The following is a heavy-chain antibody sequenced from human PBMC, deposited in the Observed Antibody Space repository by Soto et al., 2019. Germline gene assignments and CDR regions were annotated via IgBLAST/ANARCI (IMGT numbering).Heavy chain of an antibody. D-gene: IGHD7-27*01. CDR2: ISSYNGNT. Sequence: ASVKVSCKASGYTFTSSGISWVRQAPGQGLEWMGWISSYNGNTNYAQKFQGRVTMTADTSTSTAYMELGSLRFDDTAVHFCASGNPLGYYYGMDVWGQGTTVTVSS. CDR3: ASGNPLGYYYGMDV. CDR1: GYTFTSSG. J-gene: IGHJ6*02. V-gene: IGHV1-18*01.